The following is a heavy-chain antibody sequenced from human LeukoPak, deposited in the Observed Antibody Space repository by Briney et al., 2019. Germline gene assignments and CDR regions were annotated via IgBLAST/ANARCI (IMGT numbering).Heavy chain of an antibody. Sequence: ASVKVSCKASGYTLSDYYLHWVRQAPGQGLEWMGWINTISGDTNSAQKFQGRVTMTRDTSINTAYMELSSLRSEDTAVYYCARVAGSIDYWGQGTLVTVSS. D-gene: IGHD6-19*01. V-gene: IGHV1-2*02. J-gene: IGHJ4*02. CDR1: GYTLSDYY. CDR2: INTISGDT. CDR3: ARVAGSIDY.